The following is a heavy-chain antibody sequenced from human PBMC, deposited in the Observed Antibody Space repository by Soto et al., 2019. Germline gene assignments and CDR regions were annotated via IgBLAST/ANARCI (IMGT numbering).Heavy chain of an antibody. D-gene: IGHD2-21*02. CDR1: GYTFTSYY. Sequence: GASVKVSCKASGYTFTSYYMHWVRQAPGQGLEWMGIINPSGGSTSYAQKFQGRVTMTRDTSTSTVYMELSSLRSEDTAVYYCARDRGEVVVTASPDYFDYWGQGTLVTVSS. CDR2: INPSGGST. V-gene: IGHV1-46*03. J-gene: IGHJ4*02. CDR3: ARDRGEVVVTASPDYFDY.